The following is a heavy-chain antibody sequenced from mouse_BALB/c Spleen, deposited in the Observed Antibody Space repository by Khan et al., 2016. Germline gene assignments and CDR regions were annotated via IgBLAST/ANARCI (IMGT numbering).Heavy chain of an antibody. V-gene: IGHV2-3*01. Sequence: VQLQESGPGLVAPSQSLSITCTVSGFSLTTYGVTWIRQPPGKGLERLGVIWGDGSTNSHSALKSRLSISKDNSKSQVFLKLNSLQTDDTATYYSANSPNCGNYAMDYWGQGTSVTVSS. D-gene: IGHD4-1*01. CDR3: ANSPNCGNYAMDY. CDR2: IWGDGST. J-gene: IGHJ4*01. CDR1: GFSLTTYG.